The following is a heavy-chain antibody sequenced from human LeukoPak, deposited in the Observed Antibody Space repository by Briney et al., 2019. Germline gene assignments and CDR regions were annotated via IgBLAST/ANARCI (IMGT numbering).Heavy chain of an antibody. CDR3: ARAGFPVYDRSGSGGVYFDY. Sequence: GGSLRLSCPASGFTFSSYWMSWVRQAPGKGLEWVANIKTDGSEKTYVDSLKGRVTISRDNAKNSLYLQINSLRAEDTAVYYCARAGFPVYDRSGSGGVYFDYWGQGTLVTVSS. CDR1: GFTFSSYW. CDR2: IKTDGSEK. D-gene: IGHD3-22*01. J-gene: IGHJ4*02. V-gene: IGHV3-7*01.